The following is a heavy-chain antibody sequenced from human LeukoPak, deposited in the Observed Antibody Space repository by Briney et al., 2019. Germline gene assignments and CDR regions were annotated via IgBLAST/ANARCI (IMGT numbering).Heavy chain of an antibody. CDR3: ARDNSYGMDV. J-gene: IGHJ6*02. CDR1: GFTFSGYW. V-gene: IGHV3-74*03. CDR2: IYSDGSRT. Sequence: GGSLRLSCAASGFTFSGYWMHWVRQAPGKGLVWVSRIYSDGSRTSYAGSVKGRFTTSRDNAKNTMYLQMNSLRAEDTAVYYCARDNSYGMDVWGQGTTVTVSS.